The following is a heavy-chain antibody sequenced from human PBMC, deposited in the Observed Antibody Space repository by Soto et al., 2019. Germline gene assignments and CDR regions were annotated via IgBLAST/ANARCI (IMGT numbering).Heavy chain of an antibody. CDR3: ARDSYAPHV. CDR1: GFTFSNYW. J-gene: IGHJ6*02. Sequence: GGSLTLSCAASGFTFSNYWMHWVRQAPGKGLVWVSRINIDGSGTTYADSVKGRFTISRDNAKNTVFLEMKNLRAKDTAVYYCARDSYAPHVWVQGTTVTVSS. V-gene: IGHV3-74*03. CDR2: INIDGSGT. D-gene: IGHD4-17*01.